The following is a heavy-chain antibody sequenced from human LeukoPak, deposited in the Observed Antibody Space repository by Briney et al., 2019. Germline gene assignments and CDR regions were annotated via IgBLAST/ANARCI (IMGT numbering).Heavy chain of an antibody. CDR2: ISGSGDRT. CDR1: GFTFSSYA. V-gene: IGHV3-23*01. J-gene: IGHJ6*03. D-gene: IGHD3-3*01. Sequence: PGGSLRLSCAASGFTFSSYAMSWVRQAPGKGLEWVSAISGSGDRTYYADSVKGRFTISRDNSKNTLYLQMNSLRAEDTAVYYCARDSYYDFWSGPLGYYYYYYMDVWGKGTTVTISS. CDR3: ARDSYYDFWSGPLGYYYYYYMDV.